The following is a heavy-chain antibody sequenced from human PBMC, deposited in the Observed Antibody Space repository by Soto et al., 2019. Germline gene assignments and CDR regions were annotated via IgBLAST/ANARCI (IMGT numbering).Heavy chain of an antibody. CDR2: FYRGGST. V-gene: IGHV3-53*02. J-gene: IGHJ6*02. CDR1: GFSVSDSS. CDR3: ARDVGWTDLLNTYYYGMDV. Sequence: EVQLVETGGVFIQPGGSLRLSCEVSGFSVSDSSMSWVRQAPGKGLAWVSVFYRGGSTDYADSVKGRGTVSRDTFKHTLFLQMDRLTVEDTAVYFCARDVGWTDLLNTYYYGMDVWGQGSTVTVS. D-gene: IGHD6-19*01.